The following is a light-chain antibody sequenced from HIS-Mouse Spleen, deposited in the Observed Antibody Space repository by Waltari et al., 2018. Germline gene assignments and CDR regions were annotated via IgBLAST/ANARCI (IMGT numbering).Light chain of an antibody. CDR3: CSYAGSSTWV. CDR2: EGR. Sequence: QSALTQPASVSGSPGQSITISCTGTSSDVGSYNLVSWYQQHPGKAPKLMIYEGRKRPSGVSNRFSGSKSGNTASLTISGLQAEDEADYSCCSYAGSSTWVFGGGTKLTVL. J-gene: IGLJ3*02. V-gene: IGLV2-23*01. CDR1: SSDVGSYNL.